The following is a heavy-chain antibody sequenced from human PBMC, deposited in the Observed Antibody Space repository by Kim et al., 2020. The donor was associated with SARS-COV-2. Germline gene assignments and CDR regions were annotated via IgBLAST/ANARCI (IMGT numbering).Heavy chain of an antibody. Sequence: SETLSLTCAVYGGSFSGYYWSWIRQPPGKGLEWIGEINHSGSTNYNPSLKSRVTISVDTSKNQFSLKLSSVTAADTAVYYCARGPPLRGSLTSDYWGQGTLVTVSS. V-gene: IGHV4-34*01. J-gene: IGHJ4*02. D-gene: IGHD3-9*01. CDR1: GGSFSGYY. CDR2: INHSGST. CDR3: ARGPPLRGSLTSDY.